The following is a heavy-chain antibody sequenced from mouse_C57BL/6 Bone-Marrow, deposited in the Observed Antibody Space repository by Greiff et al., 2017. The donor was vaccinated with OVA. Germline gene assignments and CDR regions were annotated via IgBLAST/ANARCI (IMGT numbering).Heavy chain of an antibody. V-gene: IGHV1-53*01. J-gene: IGHJ1*03. D-gene: IGHD2-2*01. Sequence: QVQLQQSGAELMKPGASVKLSCKASGYTFTSYWMHWVKQRPGQGLEWIGNINPSNGGTNYNEKFKSKATLTVDKSSSTAYMQLSSLTSEDSAVYYCARGGYDGSYWYFDVWGTGTTVTVSS. CDR3: ARGGYDGSYWYFDV. CDR2: INPSNGGT. CDR1: GYTFTSYW.